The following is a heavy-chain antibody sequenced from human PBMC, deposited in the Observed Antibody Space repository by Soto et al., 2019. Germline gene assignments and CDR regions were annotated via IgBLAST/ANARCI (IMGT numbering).Heavy chain of an antibody. V-gene: IGHV4-39*07. CDR3: ARGVSSSWSAKNWFDP. CDR2: IYYSGST. CDR1: GGSISISSYY. J-gene: IGHJ5*02. D-gene: IGHD6-13*01. Sequence: PSETLSLTCTVSGGSISISSYYWCWIRHPPGKGLEWIGSIYYSGSTYYNPSLKSRVTISVDTSKNQFSLKLSSVTAADTAVYYCARGVSSSWSAKNWFDPWGQGTLVTVSS.